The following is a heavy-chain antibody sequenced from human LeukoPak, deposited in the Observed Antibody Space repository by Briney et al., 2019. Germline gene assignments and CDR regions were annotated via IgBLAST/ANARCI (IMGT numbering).Heavy chain of an antibody. D-gene: IGHD6-6*01. CDR3: ARDKQLVTGFDY. CDR2: IYYSGST. V-gene: IGHV4-39*07. J-gene: IGHJ4*02. Sequence: SETLSLTCTVSVGSISSSSYYWGWIRQPPGKGLEWIGCIYYSGSTYYNPSLKSRVTISVDTSKNQFSLKLTSVTAADTAVYYCARDKQLVTGFDYWGQGTLVTVSS. CDR1: VGSISSSSYY.